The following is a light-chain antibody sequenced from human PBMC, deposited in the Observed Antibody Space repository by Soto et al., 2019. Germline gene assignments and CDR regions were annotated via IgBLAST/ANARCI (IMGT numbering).Light chain of an antibody. CDR1: QSLSHSNGYNY. V-gene: IGKV2-28*01. CDR3: MQALQTPPT. CDR2: LGS. Sequence: DIVMTQSPLSLPVTPGEPASISCRSSQSLSHSNGYNYMDWYLQKPGQSPQVLIYLGSNRASGVPDRFSGSGSGTDFTLKISRVEAEDVGIYYCMQALQTPPTFGQGTRLEIK. J-gene: IGKJ5*01.